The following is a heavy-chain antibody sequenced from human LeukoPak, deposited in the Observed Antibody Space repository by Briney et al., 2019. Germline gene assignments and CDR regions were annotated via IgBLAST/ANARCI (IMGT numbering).Heavy chain of an antibody. Sequence: PGGSLRLSCAASGFTFSSYAMSWVRQAPGKGLEWVSAISGSGGSTYYADSVKGRFTISRDNSKNTLYLQMISLRAEDTAVYYCAKVLGSSSWGSFQHWGQGTLVTVSS. V-gene: IGHV3-23*01. J-gene: IGHJ1*01. CDR3: AKVLGSSSWGSFQH. CDR2: ISGSGGST. D-gene: IGHD6-13*01. CDR1: GFTFSSYA.